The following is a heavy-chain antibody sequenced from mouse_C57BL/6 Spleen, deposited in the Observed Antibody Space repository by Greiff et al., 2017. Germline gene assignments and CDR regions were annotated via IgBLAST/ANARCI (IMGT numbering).Heavy chain of an antibody. J-gene: IGHJ4*01. CDR2: IDPNSGGT. Sequence: QVQLQQPGAELVKPGASVKLSCKASGYTFTSYWMHWVKQRPGRGLEWIGRIDPNSGGTKYNEKFKSKATLTVDKPSSTAYMQLSGLTSEDSAVYYWARSGSGAYYCSSYDAMDYWGQGTSVTVSS. CDR3: ARSGSGAYYCSSYDAMDY. V-gene: IGHV1-72*01. CDR1: GYTFTSYW. D-gene: IGHD1-1*01.